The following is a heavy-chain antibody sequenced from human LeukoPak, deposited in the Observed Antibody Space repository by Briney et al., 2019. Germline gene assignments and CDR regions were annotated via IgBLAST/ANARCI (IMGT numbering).Heavy chain of an antibody. D-gene: IGHD6-19*01. Sequence: GGSLRLSCAASGFTFNTYGMHWVRQAPGKGLEWVAFIRYDGSNECYADSVKGRFTISRDNSKNTLYLQMNSLRAEDTAVYYCARRSGIAVAGAFDYWGQGTLVTVSS. V-gene: IGHV3-30*02. J-gene: IGHJ4*02. CDR1: GFTFNTYG. CDR3: ARRSGIAVAGAFDY. CDR2: IRYDGSNE.